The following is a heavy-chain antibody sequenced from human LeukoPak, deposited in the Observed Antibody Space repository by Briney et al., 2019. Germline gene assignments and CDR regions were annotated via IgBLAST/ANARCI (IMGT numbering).Heavy chain of an antibody. CDR3: ARAIRGSAVDTGDR. CDR2: IKNDGSEE. D-gene: IGHD3-10*01. J-gene: IGHJ4*02. V-gene: IGHV3-7*01. Sequence: GGSLRLSCAASGFTFSRYWMRWVRQAPGKGLEGVADIKNDGSEEYYVDSVKGRFTISRDNARNSLFLQMNSLTVEDTAVYYCARAIRGSAVDTGDRWGQGTLVTVSS. CDR1: GFTFSRYW.